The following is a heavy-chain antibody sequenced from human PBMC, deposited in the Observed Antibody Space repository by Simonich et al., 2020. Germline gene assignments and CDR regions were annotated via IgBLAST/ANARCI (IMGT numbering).Heavy chain of an antibody. CDR2: ISSSSSYI. V-gene: IGHV3-21*01. J-gene: IGHJ6*02. CDR1: GFTFSSYS. CDR3: ARWIAVAGTGAYGMDV. Sequence: EVQLVESGGGLVKPGGSLRLSCAAYGFTFSSYSMNWVRQAPGKGMEWVSSISSSSSYIDYANAEKVRFTISRDKAKNSLYLQMNSLRAEDTAVYYCARWIAVAGTGAYGMDVWGQGTTVTVSS. D-gene: IGHD6-19*01.